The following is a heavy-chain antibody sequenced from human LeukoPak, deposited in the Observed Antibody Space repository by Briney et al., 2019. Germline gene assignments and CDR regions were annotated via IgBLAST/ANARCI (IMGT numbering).Heavy chain of an antibody. D-gene: IGHD5-12*01. CDR2: ISSSSSYA. V-gene: IGHV3-11*06. CDR1: GFTFSDSY. J-gene: IGHJ4*02. Sequence: GGSLRLSCAASGFTFSDSYMSWIRQAPGKGLEWVSYISSSSSYANYADSVKGRFTISRDNAKNSLYLQMISLRAEDTAVYYCARGIEATRRSAATCNYFDYWGQGTLVTVSS. CDR3: ARGIEATRRSAATCNYFDY.